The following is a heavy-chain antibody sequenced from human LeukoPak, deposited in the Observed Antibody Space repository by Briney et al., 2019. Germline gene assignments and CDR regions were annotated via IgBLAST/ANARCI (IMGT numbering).Heavy chain of an antibody. V-gene: IGHV3-74*01. J-gene: IGHJ3*02. D-gene: IGHD1-26*01. CDR3: TRVVGAIDIDI. Sequence: GMSLRLSCAASGVTLSPYGMHWVRQAPGKGRVWVSRINTDGSSTNYADSVKGRFTISRDNAKNTVYLQMNSLRAEDTAVYYCTRVVGAIDIDIWGQGTMVTVSS. CDR2: INTDGSST. CDR1: GVTLSPYG.